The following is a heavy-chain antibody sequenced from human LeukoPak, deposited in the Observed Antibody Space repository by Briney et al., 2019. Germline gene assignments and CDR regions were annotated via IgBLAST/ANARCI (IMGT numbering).Heavy chain of an antibody. CDR2: IYTSGNT. D-gene: IGHD4-11*01. V-gene: IGHV4-4*07. J-gene: IGHJ5*02. CDR1: GGSINNYY. CDR3: ARSADYTAYNWFDP. Sequence: SETLSLTCTVSGGSINNYYWSWIRQPAGKGLEWIGRIYTSGNTHYNPSLQGRVTMSLDTSKNQFSLKLTSVTAADTAVYFCARSADYTAYNWFDPWGQGTLVTVSS.